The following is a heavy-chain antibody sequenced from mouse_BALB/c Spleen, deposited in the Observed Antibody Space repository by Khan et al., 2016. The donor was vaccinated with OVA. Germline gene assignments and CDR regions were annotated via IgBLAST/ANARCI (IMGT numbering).Heavy chain of an antibody. D-gene: IGHD1-1*02. J-gene: IGHJ3*01. Sequence: QVQLQQSGAELAKPGASVKMSCKASGYTFTTYWMHWVKQRPGQGQEWIGYINPSTVYTEYNHKFNDKATLTTDKSSSTDYLQLRSLTSEDSADSYCTRRGLYGSFTYWGQGTLVTVSA. CDR2: INPSTVYT. V-gene: IGHV1-7*01. CDR3: TRRGLYGSFTY. CDR1: GYTFTTYW.